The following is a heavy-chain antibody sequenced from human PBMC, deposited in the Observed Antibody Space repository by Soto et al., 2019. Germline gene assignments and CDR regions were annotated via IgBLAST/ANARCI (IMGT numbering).Heavy chain of an antibody. CDR2: IIPIFGTA. CDR3: AGSGYSYGYQAPPFDY. Sequence: SVKVSCKASGGTFSSYAISWVRQATGQGLEWMGGIIPIFGTANYAQKFQGRVTITADESTSTAYMELSSLRSEDTAVYYCAGSGYSYGYQAPPFDYWGQGTLVTVSS. J-gene: IGHJ4*02. D-gene: IGHD5-18*01. CDR1: GGTFSSYA. V-gene: IGHV1-69*13.